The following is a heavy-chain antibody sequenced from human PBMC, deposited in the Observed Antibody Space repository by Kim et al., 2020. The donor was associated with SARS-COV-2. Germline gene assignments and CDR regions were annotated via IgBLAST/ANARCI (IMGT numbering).Heavy chain of an antibody. Sequence: GESLKISCKGSGYSFTSYWISWVRQMPGKGLEWMGRIDSSDSYTNYSPSFQGHVTISADKSISTAYLQWSSLKASDTAMYYCARLPLGRKYYYDSSGYYYYWGQGTLVTVSS. D-gene: IGHD3-22*01. V-gene: IGHV5-10-1*01. CDR2: IDSSDSYT. CDR1: GYSFTSYW. CDR3: ARLPLGRKYYYDSSGYYYY. J-gene: IGHJ4*02.